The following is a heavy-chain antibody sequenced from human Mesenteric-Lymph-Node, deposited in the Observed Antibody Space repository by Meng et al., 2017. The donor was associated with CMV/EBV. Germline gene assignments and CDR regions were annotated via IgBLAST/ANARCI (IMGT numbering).Heavy chain of an antibody. D-gene: IGHD3-3*01. J-gene: IGHJ5*02. CDR1: GGSISSYY. CDR2: IYYSGST. Sequence: SETSLTCTVSGGSISSYYWSWIRQPPGKGLEWIGYIYYSGSTNYNPSLKSRVTISVDTSKNQFSLKLSSVTAADTAVYYCARDLGLGFWSGFGPWGQGTLVTVSS. CDR3: ARDLGLGFWSGFGP. V-gene: IGHV4-59*01.